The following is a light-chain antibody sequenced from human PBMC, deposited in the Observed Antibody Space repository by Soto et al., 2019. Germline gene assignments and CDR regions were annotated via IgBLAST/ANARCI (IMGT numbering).Light chain of an antibody. Sequence: EIVLTQSPGTLSVSPGERVTLSCRASQTVSSGYLAWYQQKPGQAPRLLIYGASTRAAGIPDRFSGNGSGTDFALTLSRLEPEDFVVYHCQQYGSTPPTFGPGTKVEIK. CDR1: QTVSSGY. CDR3: QQYGSTPPT. J-gene: IGKJ3*01. V-gene: IGKV3-20*01. CDR2: GAS.